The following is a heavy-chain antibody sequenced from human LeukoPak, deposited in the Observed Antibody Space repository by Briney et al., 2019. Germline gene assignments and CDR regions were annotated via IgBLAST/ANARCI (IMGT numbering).Heavy chain of an antibody. CDR2: IKSKIGGATA. CDR3: ATDRAWFDP. CDR1: GITFSTAW. Sequence: AGGSLTLSCAASGITFSTAWMSWFRQAPGKGLEWVGRIKSKIGGATADYAAPVKDRFTISRDDSKNTLYLQMNSLKTEDTAVYHCATDRAWFDPWGQGTLVTVSS. D-gene: IGHD3-10*01. V-gene: IGHV3-15*01. J-gene: IGHJ5*02.